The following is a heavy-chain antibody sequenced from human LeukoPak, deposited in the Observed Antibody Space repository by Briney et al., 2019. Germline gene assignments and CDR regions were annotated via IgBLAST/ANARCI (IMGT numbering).Heavy chain of an antibody. CDR3: AREGYDLGAFDI. CDR2: IKEDGTEK. CDR1: GITFSSHA. D-gene: IGHD1-20*01. Sequence: TGGSLRLSCAASGITFSSHAMSWVRQAPGKGLEWVANIKEDGTEKYCVDSLKGRFSISRDNAKESLYLQMNSLRADDTAVYYCAREGYDLGAFDIWGQGTMVTVSS. J-gene: IGHJ3*02. V-gene: IGHV3-7*03.